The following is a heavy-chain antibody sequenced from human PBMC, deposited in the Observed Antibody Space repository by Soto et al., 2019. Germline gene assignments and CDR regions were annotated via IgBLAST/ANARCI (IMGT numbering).Heavy chain of an antibody. CDR1: GFTFSSYS. CDR2: ISSSSSYI. Sequence: ESGGGLVKPGGSLRLSCAASGFTFSSYSMNWVRQAPGKGLEWVSSISSSSSYIYYADSVKGRFTISRDNAKNSLYLQMNSLRAEDTAVYYCARGRGYSYGNGDYWGQGTLVTVSS. J-gene: IGHJ4*02. V-gene: IGHV3-21*01. CDR3: ARGRGYSYGNGDY. D-gene: IGHD5-18*01.